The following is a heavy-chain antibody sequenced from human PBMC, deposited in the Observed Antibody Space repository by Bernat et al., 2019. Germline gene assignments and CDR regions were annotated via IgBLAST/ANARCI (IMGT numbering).Heavy chain of an antibody. CDR2: IDPSDSYT. CDR3: ARRIGGNRDAFDI. CDR1: GYSFTSYW. D-gene: IGHD4-23*01. J-gene: IGHJ3*02. V-gene: IGHV5-10-1*03. Sequence: EVQLVQSGAEVKKPGESLRISCKGSGYSFTSYWISWVRQMPGKGLEWMGRIDPSDSYTNYSPSFQGHVTSSADRSISTAYLQWSSLKASDTAMDYCARRIGGNRDAFDIWGQGTMVTVSS.